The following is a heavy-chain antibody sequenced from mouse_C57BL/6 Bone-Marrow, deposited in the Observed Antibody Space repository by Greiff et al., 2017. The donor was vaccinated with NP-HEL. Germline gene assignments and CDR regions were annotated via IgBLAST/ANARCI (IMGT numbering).Heavy chain of an antibody. CDR2: INPNYGTT. J-gene: IGHJ1*03. CDR3: AYGSSYLWYFDD. V-gene: IGHV1-39*01. Sequence: EVKLQESGPELVKPGASVKISCKASGYSFTDYNMNWVKQSNGKSLEWIGVINPNYGTTSYNQTFKGKATLTVDQSSSTAYMQLNSLTSEDSAVYYCAYGSSYLWYFDDWGTGTTVTVSS. D-gene: IGHD1-1*01. CDR1: GYSFTDYN.